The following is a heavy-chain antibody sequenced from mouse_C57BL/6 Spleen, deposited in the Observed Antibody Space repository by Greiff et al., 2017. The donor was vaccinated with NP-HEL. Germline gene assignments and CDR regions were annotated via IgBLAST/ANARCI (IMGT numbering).Heavy chain of an antibody. D-gene: IGHD5-1*01. CDR1: GYTFTSYG. CDR3: AREYPGDYAMDY. Sequence: QVQLKESGAELARPGASVKLSCKASGYTFTSYGISWVKQRTGQGLEWIGEIYPRSGNTYYNEKFKGKATLTADKSSSTAYMELRSLTSEDSAVYFCAREYPGDYAMDYWGQGTSVTVSS. CDR2: IYPRSGNT. J-gene: IGHJ4*01. V-gene: IGHV1-81*01.